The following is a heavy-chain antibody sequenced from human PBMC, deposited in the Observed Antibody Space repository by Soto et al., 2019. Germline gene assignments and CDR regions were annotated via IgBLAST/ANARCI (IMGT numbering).Heavy chain of an antibody. V-gene: IGHV4-59*01. CDR3: AREGNLGRWLQTLDF. CDR2: IHYNGNT. D-gene: IGHD5-12*01. J-gene: IGHJ4*02. CDR1: CYSISVYS. Sequence: SDSLSLTCTVSCYSISVYSSCWVLQPPGKGLEWIGNIHYNGNTKYSPSLKSRVTMSVDTSKNHFSLRLISVTAADTAIYFCAREGNLGRWLQTLDFWGQGTLVTVS.